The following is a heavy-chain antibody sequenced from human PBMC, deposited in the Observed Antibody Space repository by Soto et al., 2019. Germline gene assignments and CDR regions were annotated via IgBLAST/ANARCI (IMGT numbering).Heavy chain of an antibody. D-gene: IGHD1-20*01. J-gene: IGHJ4*02. Sequence: QVQLVESGGGVVQPERSLRLSCAASGFTFSRYGMHWVRQAPGKGLEWVAVISYDGNNKYYGDSVQGRFTISRDNSKNTLFLQMNSLRGEDTAVYYCAKDREPASYNVPPGLDYWGQGTQVTVSS. CDR1: GFTFSRYG. CDR2: ISYDGNNK. CDR3: AKDREPASYNVPPGLDY. V-gene: IGHV3-30*18.